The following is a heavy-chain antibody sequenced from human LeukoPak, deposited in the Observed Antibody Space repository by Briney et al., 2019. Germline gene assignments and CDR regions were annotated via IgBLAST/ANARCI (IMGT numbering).Heavy chain of an antibody. CDR2: ISGSGGST. V-gene: IGHV3-23*01. Sequence: GGSLRLSCAASGFTFSSYAMSWVRQAPGKGLEWVSAISGSGGSTYYADSVKGRFTISRDNSKNTLYLQMNCLRAEDTAVYYCARSDDSSGYYLFDYWGQGTLVTVSS. CDR3: ARSDDSSGYYLFDY. J-gene: IGHJ4*02. CDR1: GFTFSSYA. D-gene: IGHD3-22*01.